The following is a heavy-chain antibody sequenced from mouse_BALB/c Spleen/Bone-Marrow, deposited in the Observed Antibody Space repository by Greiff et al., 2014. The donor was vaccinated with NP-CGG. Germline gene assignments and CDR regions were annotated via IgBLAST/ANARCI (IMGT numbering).Heavy chain of an antibody. V-gene: IGHV5-12-1*01. CDR1: GFAFSSYD. D-gene: IGHD2-3*01. J-gene: IGHJ4*01. CDR2: XSHGGGTT. Sequence: VKPGGSLKLSCAASGFAFSSYDMSWVRQXXXKRLEWVXYXSHGGGTTYYSDTVKGRFTISRDNAKNTLYLQMSSLKSEDTAIYYCTRHGGYYPYYYAMDYWGQGTSVTVSS. CDR3: TRHGGYYPYYYAMDY.